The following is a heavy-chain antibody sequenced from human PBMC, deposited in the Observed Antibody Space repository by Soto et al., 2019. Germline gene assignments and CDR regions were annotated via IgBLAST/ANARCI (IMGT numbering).Heavy chain of an antibody. CDR2: ISYDGSNK. V-gene: IGHV3-30*18. J-gene: IGHJ5*02. CDR1: GFTFSSYG. CDR3: AKGGYDYVWGSYRLGNDP. Sequence: GGSLRLSCAASGFTFSSYGMHWVRQAPGKGLEWVAVISYDGSNKYYADSVKGRFTISRDNSKNTLYLQMNSLRAEDTAVYYCAKGGYDYVWGSYRLGNDPWGQGTLVTVSS. D-gene: IGHD3-16*02.